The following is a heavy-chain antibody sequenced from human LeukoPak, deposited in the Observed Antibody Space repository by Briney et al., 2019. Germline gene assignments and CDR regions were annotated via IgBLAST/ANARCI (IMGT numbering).Heavy chain of an antibody. CDR1: GGSITSGSYY. J-gene: IGHJ4*02. V-gene: IGHV4-39*02. Sequence: SETLSLTCAVSGGSITSGSYYWGWVSQSPEKGLEWIGSVHNSGSTYYIPSLKNRLSISVDRSKNQFSLRLTSVTAADTAIYYCARDSGNFEIDYWGQGMLVTVSS. D-gene: IGHD1-26*01. CDR2: VHNSGST. CDR3: ARDSGNFEIDY.